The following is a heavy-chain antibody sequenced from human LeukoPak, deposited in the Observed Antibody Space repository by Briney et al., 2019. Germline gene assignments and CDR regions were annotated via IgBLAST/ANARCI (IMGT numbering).Heavy chain of an antibody. CDR1: GGALGSYS. CDR3: ARDRGHCDTSRCYINWFDP. D-gene: IGHD2/OR15-2a*01. Sequence: EASVKVSCKTSGGALGSYSISWVRQAPGQGLEWMGGIVPTFETANYAQKFQDRFTITADESTDTVYMELGSLTSEDTAVYYCARDRGHCDTSRCYINWFDPWGQGTLVIVSP. V-gene: IGHV1-69*13. J-gene: IGHJ5*02. CDR2: IVPTFETA.